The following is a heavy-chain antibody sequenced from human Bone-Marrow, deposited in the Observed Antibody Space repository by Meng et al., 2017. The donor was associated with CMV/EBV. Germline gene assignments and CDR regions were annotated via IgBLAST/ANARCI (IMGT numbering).Heavy chain of an antibody. CDR2: ISSSSSYI. D-gene: IGHD3-3*01. J-gene: IGHJ4*02. CDR3: AMGPRDFWSGYYWDYFDY. CDR1: GFTFSSYS. V-gene: IGHV3-21*01. Sequence: GGSLRLSCAASGFTFSSYSMNWVRQAPGKGLEWVSSISSSSSYIYYADSVKGRFTISRDNAKNSLYLQMNSLRAEDTAVYYCAMGPRDFWSGYYWDYFDYWGQGTRVTVSS.